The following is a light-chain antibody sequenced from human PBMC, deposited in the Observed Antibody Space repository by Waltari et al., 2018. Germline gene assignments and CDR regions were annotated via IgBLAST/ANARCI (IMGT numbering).Light chain of an antibody. Sequence: EIVMTQSPATLSVSPGERATLSCRASHSVSSNLAWYQQKPGQAPRLLIYGASTRATGIPARFSGSGSETEFTLTISSLQSEDFAVYYCQQYNNWPPRYTFGQGTKLEIK. V-gene: IGKV3-15*01. CDR3: QQYNNWPPRYT. CDR2: GAS. CDR1: HSVSSN. J-gene: IGKJ2*01.